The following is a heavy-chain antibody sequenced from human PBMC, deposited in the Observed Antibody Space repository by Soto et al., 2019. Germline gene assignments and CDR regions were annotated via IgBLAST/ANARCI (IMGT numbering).Heavy chain of an antibody. J-gene: IGHJ4*02. CDR1: GGTFSSYA. CDR3: ARDFEYSSSGTFTFDY. CDR2: IIPIFGTA. V-gene: IGHV1-69*13. D-gene: IGHD6-6*01. Sequence: SVKVSCKASGGTFSSYAISWVRQAPGQGLEWMGGIIPIFGTANYAQKFQGRVTITADESTSTAYMELSSLRSEDTAVYYCARDFEYSSSGTFTFDYWGQGTLVIVSS.